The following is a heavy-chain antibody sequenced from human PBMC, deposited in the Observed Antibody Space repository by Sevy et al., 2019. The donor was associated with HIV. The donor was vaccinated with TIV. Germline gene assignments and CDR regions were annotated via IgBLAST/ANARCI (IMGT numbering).Heavy chain of an antibody. D-gene: IGHD2-15*01. CDR1: GFTFSSYG. Sequence: GGYLRLSCAASGFTFSSYGMHWVRQAPGKGLEWVAVISYDGSNKYYADSVKGRFTISRDNSKNTLYLQMNSLRAEDTAVYYCAGGSYCSGGSCLDYWGQGTLVTVSS. CDR3: AGGSYCSGGSCLDY. CDR2: ISYDGSNK. J-gene: IGHJ4*02. V-gene: IGHV3-30*03.